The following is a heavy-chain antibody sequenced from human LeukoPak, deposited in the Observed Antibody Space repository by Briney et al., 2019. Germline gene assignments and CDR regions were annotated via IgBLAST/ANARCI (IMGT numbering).Heavy chain of an antibody. CDR1: GGSVSSGSYY. CDR2: IYYSGST. Sequence: PSETLFLTCTVSGGSVSSGSYYSSWIRQPPGKGLDWIGYIYYSGSTNYNPSLKSRGTISVDTSKNQISLKLSSVTAADTAVYYCARDSPYSSSWYAARYWGQGTLVTVSS. V-gene: IGHV4-61*01. CDR3: ARDSPYSSSWYAARY. D-gene: IGHD6-13*01. J-gene: IGHJ4*02.